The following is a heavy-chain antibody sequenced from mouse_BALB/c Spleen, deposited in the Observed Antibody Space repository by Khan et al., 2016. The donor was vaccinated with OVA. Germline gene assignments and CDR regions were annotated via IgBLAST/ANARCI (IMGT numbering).Heavy chain of an antibody. D-gene: IGHD1-1*01. J-gene: IGHJ2*01. Sequence: QVQLQQSGAELAKAGASVKMSCKASGYTFTSYWMHWVKQRLGQGLEWFAETNPTNGRTYYNEKFKSKATLTVDKSSSTAYMLLSRPTFEDSAVYYCARIKKNVATYFDYWGQGTTLTVSS. CDR3: ARIKKNVATYFDY. CDR2: TNPTNGRT. CDR1: GYTFTSYW. V-gene: IGHV1S81*02.